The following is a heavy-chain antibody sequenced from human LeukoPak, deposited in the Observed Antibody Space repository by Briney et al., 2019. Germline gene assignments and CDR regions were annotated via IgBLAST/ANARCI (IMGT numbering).Heavy chain of an antibody. CDR1: GGSMNNYY. Sequence: SETLPLTCTVSGGSMNNYYWNWIRQPPGKGLEWIGRIYTSGSTNYNASLKSRVSMSVDTSKNQFSLKLSSVTAADTAVFYCARENSGSYREFDYWGQGTLVTVSS. V-gene: IGHV4-4*07. CDR2: IYTSGST. J-gene: IGHJ4*02. D-gene: IGHD1-26*01. CDR3: ARENSGSYREFDY.